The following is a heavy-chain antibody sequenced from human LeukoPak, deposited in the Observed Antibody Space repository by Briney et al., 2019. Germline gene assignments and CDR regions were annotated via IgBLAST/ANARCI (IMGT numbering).Heavy chain of an antibody. CDR3: AKDWEDAIDP. CDR1: GFTFSIYG. CDR2: IWYDGSNK. J-gene: IGHJ5*02. Sequence: PGLSLRLSCAASGFTFSIYGMHWVRQAPGKGLEWVAVIWYDGSNKYYADSVKGRFTISRDNSKNTLYLQMNSLRAEDTAVYYCAKDWEDAIDPWGQGTLVTVSS. D-gene: IGHD1-26*01. V-gene: IGHV3-33*06.